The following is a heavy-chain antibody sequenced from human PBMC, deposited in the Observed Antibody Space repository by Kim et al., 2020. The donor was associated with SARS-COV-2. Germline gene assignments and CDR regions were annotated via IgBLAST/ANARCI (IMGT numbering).Heavy chain of an antibody. J-gene: IGHJ4*02. Sequence: GDETNYVDSVKGRSIISRDNAKNSLYFQLNNLRADDSAVYYCANGGWLDYWGQGILVTVSS. D-gene: IGHD3-10*01. CDR3: ANGGWLDY. CDR2: GDET. V-gene: IGHV3-7*03.